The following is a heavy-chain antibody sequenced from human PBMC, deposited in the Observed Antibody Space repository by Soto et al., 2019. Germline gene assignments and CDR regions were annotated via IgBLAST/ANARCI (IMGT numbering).Heavy chain of an antibody. Sequence: SVTLSLTCALYRGSFSGCYWRLIRQPLGKGLEWIGEINHSGSTNYNPFLKSRVTISVDTSKNQFSLKLSSVTAAETAVYYCARGHVVVVAATDDWFDPWGQGTLVTVS. CDR2: INHSGST. CDR1: RGSFSGCY. CDR3: ARGHVVVVAATDDWFDP. D-gene: IGHD2-15*01. J-gene: IGHJ5*02. V-gene: IGHV4-34*01.